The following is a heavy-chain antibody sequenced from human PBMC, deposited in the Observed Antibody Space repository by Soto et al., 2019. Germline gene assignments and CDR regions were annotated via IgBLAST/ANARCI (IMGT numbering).Heavy chain of an antibody. Sequence: GASVKVSCKTSGYTFTRYYIHWVRQAPGQGLEWMGWINPNSGDTKYAQRFQGRVTMTKDTSITTAYMELTRLRSDDTAVYFCARQLAYCGGDCYTEPVDYWGQGTLVTVS. V-gene: IGHV1-2*02. J-gene: IGHJ4*02. CDR2: INPNSGDT. D-gene: IGHD2-21*02. CDR1: GYTFTRYY. CDR3: ARQLAYCGGDCYTEPVDY.